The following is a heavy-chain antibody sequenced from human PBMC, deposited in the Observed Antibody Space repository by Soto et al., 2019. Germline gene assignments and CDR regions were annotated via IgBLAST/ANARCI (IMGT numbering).Heavy chain of an antibody. V-gene: IGHV3-73*01. CDR3: ARDSYYYESSGYNALDI. Sequence: GGSLRLSCAASGFTFSDSPMHWVRQASGKGLEWVGRIKSKANNYATAYAASVKGRFTISRDDSKNTAYLQMNSLKTEDTAVYYCARDSYYYESSGYNALDIWGQRTMVTVSS. D-gene: IGHD3-22*01. CDR2: IKSKANNYAT. CDR1: GFTFSDSP. J-gene: IGHJ3*02.